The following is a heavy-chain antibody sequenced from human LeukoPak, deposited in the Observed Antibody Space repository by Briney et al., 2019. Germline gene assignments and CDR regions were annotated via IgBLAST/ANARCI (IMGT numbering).Heavy chain of an antibody. V-gene: IGHV5-51*01. J-gene: IGHJ4*02. CDR2: IYPGDSDT. CDR3: ARRGDSSSWTHPYLGY. Sequence: GESLKISCQGSGYNFAIYWIDWVRQMPGKGLEWMGSIYPGDSDTKYSPSFQGHVTISADRSTNTAYLQWRSLQASDTAIYYCARRGDSSSWTHPYLGYWGPGVLVTVSS. CDR1: GYNFAIYW. D-gene: IGHD6-13*01.